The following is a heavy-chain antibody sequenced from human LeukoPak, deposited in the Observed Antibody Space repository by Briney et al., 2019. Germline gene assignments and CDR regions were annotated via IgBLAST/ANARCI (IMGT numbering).Heavy chain of an antibody. CDR3: ARDLRQQLVRGWFDP. V-gene: IGHV3-21*01. CDR2: ISSSSSYI. D-gene: IGHD6-13*01. J-gene: IGHJ5*02. CDR1: GFTFSSYS. Sequence: GGSLRLSCAASGFTFSSYSMNWVRQAPGKGLEWVSSISSSSSYIYYADSVKGRFTISRDNAKNSLYLQMNSLRAEDTAVYYCARDLRQQLVRGWFDPWGQGTLVTVSS.